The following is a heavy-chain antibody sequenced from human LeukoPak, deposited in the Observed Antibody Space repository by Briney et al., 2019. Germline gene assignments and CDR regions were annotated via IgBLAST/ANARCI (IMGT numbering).Heavy chain of an antibody. V-gene: IGHV4-34*01. CDR1: GGSFSSYY. Sequence: SETLSLTCAVYGGSFSSYYWSWIRQSPGRGLEWIGEINHSGSTYYNPSLKSRVTISEDTPKNQFSPKLSSVTAADAAVYYCARGVRIADYWGQGTLVTVSS. CDR2: INHSGST. D-gene: IGHD6-13*01. CDR3: ARGVRIADY. J-gene: IGHJ4*02.